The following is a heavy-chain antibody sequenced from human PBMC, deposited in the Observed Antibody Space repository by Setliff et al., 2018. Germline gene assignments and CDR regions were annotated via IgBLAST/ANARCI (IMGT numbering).Heavy chain of an antibody. Sequence: PGGSLRLSCAASGFTFSSYSMNWVRQAPGKGLEWVSVIYTGGSTYYADSVKGRFTISRDDSNNTLYLQMTSLRAEDTAVYYCAGCGYGQYYAMDVWGQGTTVTVS. D-gene: IGHD5-12*01. V-gene: IGHV3-66*01. CDR1: GFTFSSYS. CDR2: IYTGGST. CDR3: AGCGYGQYYAMDV. J-gene: IGHJ6*02.